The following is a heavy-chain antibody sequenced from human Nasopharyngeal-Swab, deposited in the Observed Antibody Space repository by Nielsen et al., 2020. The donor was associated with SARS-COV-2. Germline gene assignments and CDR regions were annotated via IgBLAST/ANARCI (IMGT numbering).Heavy chain of an antibody. V-gene: IGHV3-43*02. Sequence: GESLKISCAASGFTFEDFAMRWVRQAPGKGLEWVSLISGDGGSTYYADSVKGRFTISRDNSKNSLYLQMNSLRTEDTALYYCAKLAGVRSGWYSSETLDIWGQGTMVTVSS. CDR2: ISGDGGST. CDR3: AKLAGVRSGWYSSETLDI. J-gene: IGHJ3*02. D-gene: IGHD6-19*01. CDR1: GFTFEDFA.